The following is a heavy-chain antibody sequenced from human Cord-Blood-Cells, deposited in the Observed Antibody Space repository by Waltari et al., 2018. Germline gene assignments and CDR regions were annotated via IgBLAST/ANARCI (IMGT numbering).Heavy chain of an antibody. Sequence: QVQLVQSGAEVKKPGASVKVSCKASGYTFTGYYMHWVRQAPGQGLEWMGWINPNSGGTNYAQKFQGRVTMTRDTSISTAYMELSRLRSDDTAVYYCARGAEGGGSYYNWFDPWGQGTLVTVSS. CDR3: ARGAEGGGSYYNWFDP. CDR2: INPNSGGT. J-gene: IGHJ5*02. V-gene: IGHV1-2*02. D-gene: IGHD1-26*01. CDR1: GYTFTGYY.